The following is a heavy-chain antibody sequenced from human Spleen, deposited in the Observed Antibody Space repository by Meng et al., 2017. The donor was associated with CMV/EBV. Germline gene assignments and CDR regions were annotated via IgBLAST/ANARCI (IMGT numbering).Heavy chain of an antibody. CDR1: GGSISSSSYY. V-gene: IGHV4-39*07. D-gene: IGHD6-6*01. CDR3: ARDSSSCWFDP. J-gene: IGHJ5*02. CDR2: IYYSGST. Sequence: QPQLQESGPXLVKPXXXLSLTCTVAGGSISSSSYYWGWIRQPPGKGLEWIGSIYYSGSTYYNPSLKSRVTISVDTSKNQFSLKLSSVTAADTAVYYCARDSSSCWFDPWGQGTLVTVSS.